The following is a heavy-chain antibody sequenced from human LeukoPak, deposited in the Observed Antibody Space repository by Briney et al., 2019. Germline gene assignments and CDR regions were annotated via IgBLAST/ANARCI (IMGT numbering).Heavy chain of an antibody. D-gene: IGHD1-26*01. Sequence: SETLSLTCAVSGGSISSYYWSWIRQPPGKGLEWIGYIYYSGSTNYNPSLKSRVTISVDTSKNQFSLKLSSVTAADTAVYYCARDRELLMLGGLGMDVWGQGTTVTVSS. CDR2: IYYSGST. V-gene: IGHV4-59*01. CDR3: ARDRELLMLGGLGMDV. CDR1: GGSISSYY. J-gene: IGHJ6*02.